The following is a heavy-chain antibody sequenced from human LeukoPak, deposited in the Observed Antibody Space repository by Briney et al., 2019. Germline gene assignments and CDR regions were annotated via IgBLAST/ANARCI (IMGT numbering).Heavy chain of an antibody. J-gene: IGHJ6*03. CDR3: ARDCSGGSCYYYYMDV. V-gene: IGHV4-61*09. D-gene: IGHD2-15*01. CDR1: GGSISSGSYY. Sequence: SQTLSLTCTVSGGSISSGSYYWSWIRQPAGKGLEWIGHIYDSGSTNYNPSLKSRVTISLDTSKNQFSLKLSSVTAADTAVYYCARDCSGGSCYYYYMDVWGKGTTVTVSS. CDR2: IYDSGST.